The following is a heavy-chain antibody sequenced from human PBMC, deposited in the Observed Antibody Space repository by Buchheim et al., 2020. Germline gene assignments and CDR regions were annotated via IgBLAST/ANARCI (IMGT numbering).Heavy chain of an antibody. CDR1: GFTFSSYD. V-gene: IGHV3-13*04. Sequence: EVQLVESGGGLVQPGGSLRLSCAASGFTFSSYDIHWVRQATGKGLEWVSAIGTAGDTYYPGSVKGRFTISRENAKNSLYLQMNSLRAGDTAVYYCARGSTGITGTTPYDYWGQGTL. CDR3: ARGSTGITGTTPYDY. J-gene: IGHJ4*02. D-gene: IGHD1-7*01. CDR2: IGTAGDT.